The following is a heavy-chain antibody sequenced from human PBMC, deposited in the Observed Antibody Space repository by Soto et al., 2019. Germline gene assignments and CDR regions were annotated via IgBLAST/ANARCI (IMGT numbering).Heavy chain of an antibody. CDR3: ARYRREAVAGYTLDN. D-gene: IGHD6-13*01. CDR1: GGSISSNF. CDR2: VYNSGST. Sequence: SETLSLTCTVSGGSISSNFWTWIRQPPGKGLEWIGYVYNSGSTNYNPSLKSRVTISEDTSKSQFSLKVNSMTAADTAVYYCARYRREAVAGYTLDNWGQGILVTVS. V-gene: IGHV4-59*01. J-gene: IGHJ4*02.